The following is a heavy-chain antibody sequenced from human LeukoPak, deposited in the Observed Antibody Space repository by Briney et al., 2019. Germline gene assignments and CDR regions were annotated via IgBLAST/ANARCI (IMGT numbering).Heavy chain of an antibody. CDR3: ARDVWYYDILTGSSGTNYYFDY. CDR2: MSYTGSA. V-gene: IGHV4-39*07. J-gene: IGHJ4*02. Sequence: SETLSLTCTVSGVSISSITDYWGWIRQPPGKGLEWIGSMSYTGSAYYNPSLKSRVTISVDTSKNQFSLKLSSVTAADTAVYYCARDVWYYDILTGSSGTNYYFDYWGQGTLVTVSS. D-gene: IGHD3-9*01. CDR1: GVSISSITDY.